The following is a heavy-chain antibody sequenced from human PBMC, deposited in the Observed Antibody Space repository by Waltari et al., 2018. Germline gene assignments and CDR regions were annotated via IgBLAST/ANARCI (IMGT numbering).Heavy chain of an antibody. CDR2: INHNGST. D-gene: IGHD3-16*02. Sequence: QVQLQQWGAGLLKPSETLSLTCAVYGGSFSGYYWSWIRQPPGKGLEWIGEINHNGSTNYNPAVKSRVTISGDTAKNQFSLKLSSVTAADTAVYYCARSSRYWPVWGSYRYTDYFDYWGQGTLVTVSS. V-gene: IGHV4-34*01. CDR3: ARSSRYWPVWGSYRYTDYFDY. J-gene: IGHJ4*02. CDR1: GGSFSGYY.